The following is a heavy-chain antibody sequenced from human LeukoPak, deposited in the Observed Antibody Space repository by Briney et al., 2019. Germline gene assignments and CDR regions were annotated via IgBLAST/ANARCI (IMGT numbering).Heavy chain of an antibody. V-gene: IGHV3-21*01. J-gene: IGHJ4*02. CDR3: ARVKYDFWSGSPDGTLPKPYYFDY. D-gene: IGHD3-3*01. CDR2: ISSSSSYI. CDR1: GFTFSSYS. Sequence: GGSLRLSCAASGFTFSSYSMNWVRQAPGKGLEWVSSISSSSSYIYYADSAKGRFTISRDNAKNSLYLQMNSLRAEDTAVYYCARVKYDFWSGSPDGTLPKPYYFDYWGQGTLVTVSS.